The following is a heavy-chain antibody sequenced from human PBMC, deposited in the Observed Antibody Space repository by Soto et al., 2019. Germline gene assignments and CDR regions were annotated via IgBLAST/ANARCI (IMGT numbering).Heavy chain of an antibody. J-gene: IGHJ5*02. CDR2: IYYSGSA. D-gene: IGHD2-15*01. CDR3: ARDPSDSAPSNWFDP. CDR1: GASIVPSY. Sequence: QVQLQESGPGLVKPSETLSLTCTVSGASIVPSYWNWIRQSPGKALEWIGYIYYSGSASYNPSLKSRVTISVDRSKNQFSLRLRYVTAADTAVYYCARDPSDSAPSNWFDPWGQGTLVTVSS. V-gene: IGHV4-59*01.